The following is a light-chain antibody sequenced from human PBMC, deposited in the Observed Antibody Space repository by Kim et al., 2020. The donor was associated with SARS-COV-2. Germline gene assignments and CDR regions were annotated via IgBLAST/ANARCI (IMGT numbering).Light chain of an antibody. CDR2: AAS. V-gene: IGKV1-39*01. CDR3: QQSYSTPRYT. CDR1: QSISSY. Sequence: ASVGDRGSLTCQASQSISSYLNWYQQKPGKAPKLLIYAASSLQSGVPSRFSGSGSGTDFTLTISSLQPEDFATYYCQQSYSTPRYTFGQGTKLEI. J-gene: IGKJ2*01.